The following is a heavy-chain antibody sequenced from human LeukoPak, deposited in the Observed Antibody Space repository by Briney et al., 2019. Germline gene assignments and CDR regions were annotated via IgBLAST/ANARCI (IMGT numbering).Heavy chain of an antibody. Sequence: PSGTLSLTCAVYGGSFSGYYWSWIRQPAGKGLEWIGRIYTSGSTNYNPSLKSRVTMSVDTSKNQFSLKLSSVTAADTAVYYCARDEQQLVLGYWGQGTLVTVSS. J-gene: IGHJ4*02. D-gene: IGHD6-13*01. CDR1: GGSFSGYY. CDR3: ARDEQQLVLGY. CDR2: IYTSGST. V-gene: IGHV4-4*07.